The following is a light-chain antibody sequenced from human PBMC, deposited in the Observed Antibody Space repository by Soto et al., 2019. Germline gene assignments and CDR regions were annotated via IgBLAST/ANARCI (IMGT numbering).Light chain of an antibody. CDR1: QSINSY. CDR2: AAS. Sequence: DIQMTQSPSSLSASVADRVTITCRASQSINSYLNWYQQKPGKAPKLLIHAASSLQGGVPSRFSGSGSGTDFTLTINSLQPEDFAAYYCQQTYSTPYTFGQGTTLEIK. V-gene: IGKV1-39*01. J-gene: IGKJ2*01. CDR3: QQTYSTPYT.